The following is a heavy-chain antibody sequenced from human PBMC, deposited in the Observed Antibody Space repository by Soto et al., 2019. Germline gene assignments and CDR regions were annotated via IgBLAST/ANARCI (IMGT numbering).Heavy chain of an antibody. CDR3: ARHPEVRGVRYYYGMDV. CDR2: IYPGDSDT. CDR1: GYSFTSYW. V-gene: IGHV5-51*01. Sequence: GESLKISCKGSGYSFTSYWIGWVRQMPGKGLEWMGIIYPGDSDTRYSPSFQGQVTISADKSISTAYLQWSSLKASDTAMYYCARHPEVRGVRYYYGMDVWGQGTTVTVS. D-gene: IGHD3-10*01. J-gene: IGHJ6*02.